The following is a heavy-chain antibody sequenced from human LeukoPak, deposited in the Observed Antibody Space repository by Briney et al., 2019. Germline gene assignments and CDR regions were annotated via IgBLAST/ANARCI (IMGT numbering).Heavy chain of an antibody. Sequence: SETLSLTCTVSGGSISSYYWSWIRPPPGKGLEWIGYIYYSGSTNYNPSLKSRVTISVDTSKDQFSLKLSSVTAADTAVYYCARVSVTVIDYWGQGTLVTVSS. CDR2: IYYSGST. CDR3: ARVSVTVIDY. J-gene: IGHJ4*02. CDR1: GGSISSYY. D-gene: IGHD3-16*02. V-gene: IGHV4-59*01.